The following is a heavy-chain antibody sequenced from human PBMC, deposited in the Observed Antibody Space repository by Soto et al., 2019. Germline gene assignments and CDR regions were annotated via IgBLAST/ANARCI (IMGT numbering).Heavy chain of an antibody. CDR1: GGSISNNNW. CDR3: ARGGSGYDWFDS. V-gene: IGHV4-4*02. D-gene: IGHD5-12*01. CDR2: IYHSGRT. J-gene: IGHJ5*01. Sequence: QVQLQQSGPGLVKPSETLSLTCAVSGGSISNNNWWSWVRQPPGKGLEWIGEIYHSGRTNYNPSLKSRVSISADKSTNPFSLNLNPVTAADTAIYYCARGGSGYDWFDSWGQGTLVTVSS.